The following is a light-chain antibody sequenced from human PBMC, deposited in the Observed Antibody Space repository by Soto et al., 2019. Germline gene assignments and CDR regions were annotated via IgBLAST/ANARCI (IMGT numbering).Light chain of an antibody. J-gene: IGLJ1*01. CDR2: NTN. CDR3: AAWDDSLIGFYV. CDR1: SSNIGGNT. V-gene: IGLV1-44*01. Sequence: QSVLTQPPSASGTPGQRVTISCSGSSSNIGGNTVSWYQQLPGTAPKLLIYNTNQRPSGVPDRFSGSKSGTSASLAISGLQSEDEADYYCAAWDDSLIGFYVFGTGTKLTVL.